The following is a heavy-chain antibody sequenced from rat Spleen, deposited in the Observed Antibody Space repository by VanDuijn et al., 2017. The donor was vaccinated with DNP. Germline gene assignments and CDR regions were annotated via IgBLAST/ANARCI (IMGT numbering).Heavy chain of an antibody. CDR2: ITSGGGNT. CDR1: GFTFSDYN. V-gene: IGHV5-25*01. J-gene: IGHJ2*01. Sequence: EVQLVETGGGLVQPGRSLKLSCAASGFTFSDYNMAWVRQAPKEGLEWVASITSGGGNTYYPVSVKGRFTISREHGKTNLYLQMDSLSSEDTANYYCARHAKLGSYYFDYWGQGVMVTVSS. D-gene: IGHD5-1*01. CDR3: ARHAKLGSYYFDY.